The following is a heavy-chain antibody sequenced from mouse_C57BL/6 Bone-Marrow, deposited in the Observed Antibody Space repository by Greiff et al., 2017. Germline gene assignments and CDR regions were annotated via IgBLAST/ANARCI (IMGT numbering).Heavy chain of an antibody. CDR2: IRSKSNNYAT. Sequence: EVQLVESGGGLVQPKGSLKLSCAASGFSFNTYAMNWVRQAPGKGLEWVARIRSKSNNYATYYADSVKDRFTISRDVSESMLYLQMNNLETEDTAMYYCVRQGGNYGWFAYWGQGTLVTVSA. V-gene: IGHV10-1*01. J-gene: IGHJ3*01. CDR3: VRQGGNYGWFAY. CDR1: GFSFNTYA. D-gene: IGHD2-1*01.